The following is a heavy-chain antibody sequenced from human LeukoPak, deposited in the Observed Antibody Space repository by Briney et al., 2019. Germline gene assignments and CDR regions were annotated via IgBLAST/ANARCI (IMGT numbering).Heavy chain of an antibody. V-gene: IGHV1-3*01. CDR2: INAGNGNT. D-gene: IGHD2-21*02. CDR3: ASGAYCGGDCYSLDY. J-gene: IGHJ4*02. CDR1: GYTFTSYA. Sequence: ASVKVSCKASGYTFTSYAMHWVRQAPGQRLEWMGWINAGNGNTKYSQKFQGRVTITRDTSASTAYMELSSLRSEDTAVYYCASGAYCGGDCYSLDYWGQGTLVTVSS.